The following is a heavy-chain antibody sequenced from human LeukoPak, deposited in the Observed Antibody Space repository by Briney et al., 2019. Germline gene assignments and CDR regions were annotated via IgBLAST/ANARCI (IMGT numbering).Heavy chain of an antibody. CDR1: GGSISSYY. CDR2: IYTSGST. Sequence: PSETLSLTCTVSGGSISSYYWSWIRQPAGKGLEWIGRIYTSGSTNYNPSFKSRVTMSVDTSKNQFSLKLSSVTAADTAVYYCAREPRSPTRLTTWFDPWGQGTLVTVSS. D-gene: IGHD1-1*01. V-gene: IGHV4-4*07. J-gene: IGHJ5*02. CDR3: AREPRSPTRLTTWFDP.